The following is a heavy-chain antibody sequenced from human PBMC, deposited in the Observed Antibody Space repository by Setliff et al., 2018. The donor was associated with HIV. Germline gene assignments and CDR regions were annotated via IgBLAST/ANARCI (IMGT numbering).Heavy chain of an antibody. Sequence: SETLSLTCSVSGSSISDHYWWAWVRQAPGKGLEYIGTIFHRGGTFNNPSLKSRVTMSVDTSKNQFSLKLTSVTAADTAIYCCLRETGVNVAADGRGYHTFDFWGRGTMVTVSS. CDR3: LRETGVNVAADGRGYHTFDF. V-gene: IGHV4-38-2*02. CDR2: IFHRGGT. J-gene: IGHJ3*01. CDR1: GSSISDHYW. D-gene: IGHD2-8*02.